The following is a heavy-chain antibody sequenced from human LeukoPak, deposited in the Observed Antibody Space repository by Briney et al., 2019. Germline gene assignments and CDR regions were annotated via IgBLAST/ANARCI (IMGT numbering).Heavy chain of an antibody. CDR3: TTDYRYLYWHSSFDY. J-gene: IGHJ4*02. D-gene: IGHD3-3*02. CDR1: GFTFSTYS. V-gene: IGHV3-21*01. Sequence: GGSLRLSCAASGFTFSTYSMHWVRQAPGKGLEWVSSISSSSRYIFYADSVKGRFTISRDSAKNSLYLQMNSLRAEDTAVYYCTTDYRYLYWHSSFDYWGQGTLVTVSS. CDR2: ISSSSRYI.